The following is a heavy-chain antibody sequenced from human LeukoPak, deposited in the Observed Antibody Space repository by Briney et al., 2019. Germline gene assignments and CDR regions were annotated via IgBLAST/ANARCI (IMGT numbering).Heavy chain of an antibody. CDR3: VRVGNRDQDYYYSYMDV. CDR1: GFTFGDYY. V-gene: IGHV3-11*01. CDR2: ISSRSGAAI. D-gene: IGHD5-24*01. Sequence: GGSLRLSCAASGFTFGDYYMSWIRQAPGKGLEWVSYISSRSGAAIYYADSVEGRFTISRDNAQNSLYLQMDSLRAEDTALYYCVRVGNRDQDYYYSYMDVWGRGTTVTVSS. J-gene: IGHJ6*03.